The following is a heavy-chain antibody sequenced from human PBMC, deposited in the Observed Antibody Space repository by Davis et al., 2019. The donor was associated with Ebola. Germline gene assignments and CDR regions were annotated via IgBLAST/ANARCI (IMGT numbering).Heavy chain of an antibody. J-gene: IGHJ3*01. D-gene: IGHD3-22*01. CDR1: GFIFSSYA. CDR2: TSYDGSNK. CDR3: ARGGYYDSSGYSHAAFDL. Sequence: GESLKISCAASGFIFSSYAMHWVRQAPGKGLEWVAVTSYDGSNKNYADSVKGRFTISRDNSKNTLYLQMNSLRAEDTAVYYCARGGYYDSSGYSHAAFDLWGQGTMVTVSS. V-gene: IGHV3-30-3*01.